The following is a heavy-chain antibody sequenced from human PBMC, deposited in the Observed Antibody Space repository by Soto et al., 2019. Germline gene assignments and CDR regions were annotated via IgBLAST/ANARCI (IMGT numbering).Heavy chain of an antibody. CDR2: ISSRNSFI. J-gene: IGHJ6*02. CDR3: ARYPAGSSRPYDYGMDV. CDR1: GFTFNTYS. Sequence: PGGSLRLSCAASGFTFNTYSMNWVRQAPGKGLEWVSFISSRNSFIYYADSVRGRFTISRDNAKNSVFLQMNSLRAEDTAVYYGARYPAGSSRPYDYGMDVWGQGTTVTVSS. D-gene: IGHD2-2*01. V-gene: IGHV3-21*01.